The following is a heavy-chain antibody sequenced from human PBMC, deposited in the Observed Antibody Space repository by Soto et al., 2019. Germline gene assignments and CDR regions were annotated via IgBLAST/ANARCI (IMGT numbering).Heavy chain of an antibody. J-gene: IGHJ4*02. CDR1: GGSISSYY. D-gene: IGHD3-22*01. V-gene: IGHV4-59*08. CDR3: ASFDDSGGYPDLFAY. CDR2: IYYSGST. Sequence: PSETLSLTCTVSGGSISSYYWSWIRQPPGKGLEWIGYIYYSGSTNYNPSLKSRVTISVDTSKNQFSLKLSSVTAADTAVYYCASFDDSGGYPDLFAYWGQGTLVPVSS.